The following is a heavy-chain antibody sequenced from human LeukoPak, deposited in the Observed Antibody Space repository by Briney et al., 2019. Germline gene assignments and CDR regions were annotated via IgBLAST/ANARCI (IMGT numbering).Heavy chain of an antibody. V-gene: IGHV3-74*01. J-gene: IGHJ4*02. CDR3: ARGKNYGADY. Sequence: GGSLRLSCAASGFTFSSYWMRWVRQAPGKGLVWVSGINSDGSSTSNADSVKGRFTISRDNAKNTLYLQMNSLRDEDTAVYYCARGKNYGADYWGQGTLVTVSS. CDR1: GFTFSSYW. CDR2: INSDGSST. D-gene: IGHD4-17*01.